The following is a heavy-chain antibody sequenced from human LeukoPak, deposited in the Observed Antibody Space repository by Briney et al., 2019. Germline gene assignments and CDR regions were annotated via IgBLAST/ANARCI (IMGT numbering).Heavy chain of an antibody. J-gene: IGHJ3*02. CDR2: IKQDGSEK. V-gene: IGHV3-7*01. CDR1: GFTFGSYW. D-gene: IGHD3-10*01. CDR3: ARKRSGVLLWFGELLLGAFDI. Sequence: GGSLRLSCAASGFTFGSYWMSWVRQAPGKGLEWVANIKQDGSEKYYVDSVKGRFTISRDNAKNSLYLQMNSLRAEDTAVYYCARKRSGVLLWFGELLLGAFDIWGQGTMVTVSS.